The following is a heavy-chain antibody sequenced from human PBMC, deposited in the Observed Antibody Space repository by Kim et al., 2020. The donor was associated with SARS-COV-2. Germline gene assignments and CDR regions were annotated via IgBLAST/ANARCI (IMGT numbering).Heavy chain of an antibody. J-gene: IGHJ4*02. CDR3: ARGSGRAAAGIPFDD. CDR2: IYHSGST. V-gene: IGHV4-38-2*02. CDR1: GYSISSGYY. Sequence: SETLSLTCTVSGYSISSGYYWGWIRQPPGKGLEWIGSIYHSGSTYYNPSLKSRVTISVDTSKNKFSLQLSCVTAADTAVYYCARGSGRAAAGIPFDDWGQGTLVTVSS. D-gene: IGHD6-13*01.